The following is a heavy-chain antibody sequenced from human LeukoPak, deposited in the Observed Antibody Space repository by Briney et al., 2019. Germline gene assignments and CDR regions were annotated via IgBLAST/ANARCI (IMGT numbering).Heavy chain of an antibody. Sequence: PGGSLRLSCAASGFIFSRYWMTWVRQAPGKGLEWVANIKEDGKDKYYVDSVKGRFTISKDNAKNALYLQMNSLRADDTAIYYCARDRGRGFDLWAREPWSPSPQ. CDR1: GFIFSRYW. J-gene: IGHJ5*02. CDR2: IKEDGKDK. CDR3: ARDRGRGFDL. V-gene: IGHV3-7*01.